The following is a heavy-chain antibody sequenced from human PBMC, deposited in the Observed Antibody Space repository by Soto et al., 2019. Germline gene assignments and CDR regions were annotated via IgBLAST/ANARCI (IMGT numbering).Heavy chain of an antibody. Sequence: QVQLMQSGSEVKKPGASVKVSCRASGYTLTTNYMHWVRQAPGQGTEWGAMINPRSGGNTNYAQKFKGRVAVTSDTSTTVYLELNNLSSDDTAVYYCARGEVTSSGWLFDFWGQGTLVTVSS. D-gene: IGHD6-19*01. CDR2: INPRSGGNT. CDR1: GYTLTTNY. CDR3: ARGEVTSSGWLFDF. J-gene: IGHJ4*02. V-gene: IGHV1-46*03.